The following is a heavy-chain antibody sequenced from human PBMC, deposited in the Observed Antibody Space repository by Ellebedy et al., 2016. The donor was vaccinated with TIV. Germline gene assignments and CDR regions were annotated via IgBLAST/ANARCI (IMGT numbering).Heavy chain of an antibody. J-gene: IGHJ6*02. CDR1: GGSISSYY. V-gene: IGHV4-59*01. CDR3: ARDSYYYGMDV. CDR2: IYYSGST. Sequence: SETLSLTXTVSGGSISSYYWSWIRQPPGKGLEWIGYIYYSGSTNYNPSLKSRVTISVDTSKNQFSLKLSSVTAADTAVYYCARDSYYYGMDVWGQGTTVTVSS.